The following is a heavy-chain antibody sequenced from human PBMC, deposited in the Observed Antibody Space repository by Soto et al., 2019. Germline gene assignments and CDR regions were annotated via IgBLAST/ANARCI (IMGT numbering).Heavy chain of an antibody. J-gene: IGHJ5*02. D-gene: IGHD3-22*01. CDR3: ARDSGSGYYYWFDP. CDR2: IYSGGST. CDR1: VFTVSSNY. V-gene: IGHV3-53*01. Sequence: GGSLRLSCAASVFTVSSNYMIWVRQAPGKGLEWVSVIYSGGSTYYADSVKGRFTIPRDNSKNTLYLQMNSLRAEDTAVYYCARDSGSGYYYWFDPWGQGTLVTVSS.